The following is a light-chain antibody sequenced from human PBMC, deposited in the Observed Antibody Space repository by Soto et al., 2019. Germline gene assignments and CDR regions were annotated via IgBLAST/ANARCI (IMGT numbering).Light chain of an antibody. V-gene: IGLV2-11*01. CDR2: DVS. CDR3: CSYAGSYTLV. J-gene: IGLJ3*02. Sequence: QSALTQPRSASGSPGQSVTISCTGTSSDVGGYNFVSWYQHHPGKAPKLMIYDVSKRPSGVPDRFSGSKSGSTASLTISGLQAEDEADYYCCSYAGSYTLVFGGGTKLTVL. CDR1: SSDVGGYNF.